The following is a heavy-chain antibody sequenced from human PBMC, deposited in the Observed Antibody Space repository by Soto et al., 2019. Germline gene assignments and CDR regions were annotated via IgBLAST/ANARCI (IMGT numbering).Heavy chain of an antibody. CDR1: GGSISTSGYS. V-gene: IGHV4-30-2*01. J-gene: IGHJ6*02. Sequence: HLQLQESGSGLVQPSQTLSLTCTASGGSISTSGYSWTWIRQPPGGGLEWIGSIYQTGRTYVSPSLKSRVTMSLDKSKNQFYLNLTSVTAADTALYYCARGMTIFGVAPGGGVDVWGQGTTVTVSS. CDR2: IYQTGRT. CDR3: ARGMTIFGVAPGGGVDV. D-gene: IGHD3-3*01.